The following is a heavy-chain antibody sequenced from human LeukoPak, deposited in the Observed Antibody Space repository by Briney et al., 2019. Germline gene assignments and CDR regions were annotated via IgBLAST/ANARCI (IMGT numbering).Heavy chain of an antibody. D-gene: IGHD3-22*01. J-gene: IGHJ4*02. CDR1: GFTFSSYS. CDR2: ISSSSSYI. V-gene: IGHV3-21*04. Sequence: GGSLRLSCAASGFTFSSYSMNWVRQAPGKGLEWVSSISSSSSYIYHADSVKGRFTISRDNAKNSLYLQMNSLRAEDTAVYYCANFGGDSSGYYYPLDYWGQGTLVTVSS. CDR3: ANFGGDSSGYYYPLDY.